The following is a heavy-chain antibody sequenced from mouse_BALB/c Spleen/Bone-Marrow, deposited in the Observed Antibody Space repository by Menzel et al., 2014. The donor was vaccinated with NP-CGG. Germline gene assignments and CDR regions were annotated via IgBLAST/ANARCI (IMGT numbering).Heavy chain of an antibody. J-gene: IGHJ1*01. V-gene: IGHV1-15*01. D-gene: IGHD1-1*01. CDR2: IDPETGGT. CDR1: GYTFTDYE. CDR3: TRDGSSRWYFDV. Sequence: VQLVESGAELVRPGASVTLSCKASGYTFTDYEMHWAKQTPVHGLEWIGAIDPETGGTAYNQKFKGKATLTADKSSSTAYMELRSLTSEDSAVYYCTRDGSSRWYFDVWGAGTTVTVSS.